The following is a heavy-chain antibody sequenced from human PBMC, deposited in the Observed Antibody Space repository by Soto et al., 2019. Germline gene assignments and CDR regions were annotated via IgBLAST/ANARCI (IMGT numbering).Heavy chain of an antibody. CDR2: IFSNDEK. J-gene: IGHJ4*02. D-gene: IGHD3-22*01. Sequence: SGPTLGNPTESLTITCTVSGFSLSNDRMGVSWIRQPPGKALEWLAHIFSNDEKSYSTSLKSRLTISKDTSKNQVVLTMTNMDPVDTATYYCARTKNYYDSSGYQLYYFDYWGQGTLVTVSS. CDR1: GFSLSNDRMG. V-gene: IGHV2-26*01. CDR3: ARTKNYYDSSGYQLYYFDY.